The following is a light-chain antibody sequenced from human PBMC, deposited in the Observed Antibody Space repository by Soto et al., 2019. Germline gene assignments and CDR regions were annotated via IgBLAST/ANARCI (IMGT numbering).Light chain of an antibody. CDR2: EVS. CDR3: SSYTNSNNYV. Sequence: QSVLAQPASVSGYPGQSITISCTGRSSDVGGYNYVSWYQQHPGKAPKFMIYEVSRRPSGVSNRFSGSKSGNTASLTVSGLQAEDEADYYCSSYTNSNNYVLGNGTKL. CDR1: SSDVGGYNY. J-gene: IGLJ1*01. V-gene: IGLV2-14*01.